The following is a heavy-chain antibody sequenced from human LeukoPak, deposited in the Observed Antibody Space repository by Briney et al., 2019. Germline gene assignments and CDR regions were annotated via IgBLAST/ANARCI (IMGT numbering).Heavy chain of an antibody. CDR2: ISWNSGSI. Sequence: PGRSLRLSCAASGFTFDDYAMHWVRQAPGKGLEWVSGISWNSGSIGYADSVKGRFTISRDNAKNSLYLQMNSLRAEDTALYYCAKDMGRYSSGWPGGMDVWGQGTTATVSS. V-gene: IGHV3-9*01. CDR1: GFTFDDYA. CDR3: AKDMGRYSSGWPGGMDV. J-gene: IGHJ6*02. D-gene: IGHD6-19*01.